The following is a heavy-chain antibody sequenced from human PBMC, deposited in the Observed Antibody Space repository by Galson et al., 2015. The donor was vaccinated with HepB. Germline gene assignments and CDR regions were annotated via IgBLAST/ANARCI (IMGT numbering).Heavy chain of an antibody. D-gene: IGHD4-17*01. J-gene: IGHJ4*02. CDR1: AFIFTKYA. V-gene: IGHV3-30*04. CDR2: ISYDGESK. Sequence: SLRLSCAASAFIFTKYAMHWVRQAPGKGLEWVATISYDGESKFYADSVKGRFTDSRDISKNMVYLQMNSLTDEDTAVYYCANRAGSGDYYFDYWGQGTLVTVSS. CDR3: ANRAGSGDYYFDY.